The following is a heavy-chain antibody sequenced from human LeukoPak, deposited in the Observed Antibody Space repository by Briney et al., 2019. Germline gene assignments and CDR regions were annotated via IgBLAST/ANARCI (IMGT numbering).Heavy chain of an antibody. V-gene: IGHV3-7*01. CDR2: IKQDGSEK. Sequence: AGGSLRLSCAASGFTFSSYWMSWVRQAPGKGLEWVANIKQDGSEKYYVDSVKGRFTISRDNAKNSLYLQMNSLRAEDTAVYYCARDYGGYGGDYAPFYWGQGTLVTVSS. CDR1: GFTFSSYW. D-gene: IGHD4-23*01. CDR3: ARDYGGYGGDYAPFY. J-gene: IGHJ4*02.